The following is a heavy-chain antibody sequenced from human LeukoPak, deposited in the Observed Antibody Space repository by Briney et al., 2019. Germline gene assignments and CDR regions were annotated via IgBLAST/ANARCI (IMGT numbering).Heavy chain of an antibody. D-gene: IGHD3-16*01. CDR3: TKRLSLRFDAFDI. CDR2: ISDIGPNT. J-gene: IGHJ3*02. CDR1: GFTLSNFA. Sequence: GGSLRLSCAASGFTLSNFAMTWVRQAPGKGLEWVSSISDIGPNTYYAASVKGRFTISRDTTKNTLYLQMNSLRAEDTAVYYCTKRLSLRFDAFDIWGPGTMVTVSS. V-gene: IGHV3-23*01.